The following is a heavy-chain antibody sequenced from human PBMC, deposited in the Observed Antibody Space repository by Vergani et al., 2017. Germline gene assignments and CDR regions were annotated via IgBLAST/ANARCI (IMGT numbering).Heavy chain of an antibody. CDR2: ISNDGSKK. D-gene: IGHD1-1*01. CDR3: ARDFLTRVTTLDYYYMGV. Sequence: QVQLAESGGGRVQPGRSLRLSCAASGFSFSSHAIHWVRQAPGKGLEWVAVISNDGSKKYYADSVKGRFTISRDNSKNTLDLQMNSLRAEDTAVYYCARDFLTRVTTLDYYYMGVWGKGTTVTVSS. CDR1: GFSFSSHA. V-gene: IGHV3-30*03. J-gene: IGHJ6*03.